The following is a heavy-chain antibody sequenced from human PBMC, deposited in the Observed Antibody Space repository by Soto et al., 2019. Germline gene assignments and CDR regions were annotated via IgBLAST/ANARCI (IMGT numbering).Heavy chain of an antibody. V-gene: IGHV1-69*01. CDR3: VRGTYCGASCYFAREY. CDR2: INPMSRTA. J-gene: IGHJ4*02. CDR1: GDTSTTYV. D-gene: IGHD2-21*01. Sequence: VQLVQSGSEVKKPGSSVKVSCKASGDTSTTYVVSWVRQAPGNGLEWMGGINPMSRTAKYAEKYSGRVTRTADEATKTVYLDLTTLRFEDTAVYFCVRGTYCGASCYFAREYWGQGTLVAVSS.